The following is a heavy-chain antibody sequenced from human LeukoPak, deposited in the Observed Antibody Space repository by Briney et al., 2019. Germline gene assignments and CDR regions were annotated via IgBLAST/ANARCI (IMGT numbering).Heavy chain of an antibody. V-gene: IGHV3-20*01. J-gene: IGHJ3*02. Sequence: PGGSLRLSCAASGFTFDDYGMSWVRQAPGKGLEWVSGINWNGGSTGYADSVKGRFTISRDNAKNSLYLQMNSLRAEDTALYHCARDGVSGDYLHDAFDIWGQGTMVTVSS. CDR2: INWNGGST. CDR3: ARDGVSGDYLHDAFDI. CDR1: GFTFDDYG. D-gene: IGHD4-17*01.